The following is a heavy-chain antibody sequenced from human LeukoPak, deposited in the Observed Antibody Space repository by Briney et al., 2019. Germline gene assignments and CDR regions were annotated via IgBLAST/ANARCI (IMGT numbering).Heavy chain of an antibody. CDR3: ARGALGYGADLFDI. D-gene: IGHD4-17*01. Sequence: ASVKVSCKTSGYTFTDYYFHWVRQAPGQGLEWMGWINPNTGGRGYAQEFQGRVTMTRDTSISTAYMELSSLISDDTAVYYCARGALGYGADLFDIWGQGTMVTVSS. CDR2: INPNTGGR. V-gene: IGHV1-2*02. J-gene: IGHJ3*02. CDR1: GYTFTDYY.